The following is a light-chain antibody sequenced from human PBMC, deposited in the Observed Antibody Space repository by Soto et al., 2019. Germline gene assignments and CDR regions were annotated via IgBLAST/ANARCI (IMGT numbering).Light chain of an antibody. CDR3: QQYRGYSRT. V-gene: IGKV1-5*01. Sequence: DIQMTQSPSTLSASVGDRVTITCRASQSISDSLAWYQQKPGKAPYLLISDASSLERGVPSRFSDSGSGTEFTLTISNMQPDDLATYYCQQYRGYSRTFGNGTKVEIK. CDR2: DAS. CDR1: QSISDS. J-gene: IGKJ1*01.